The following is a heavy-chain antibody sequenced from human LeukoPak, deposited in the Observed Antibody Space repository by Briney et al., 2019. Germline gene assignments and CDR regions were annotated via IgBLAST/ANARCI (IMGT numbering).Heavy chain of an antibody. CDR2: MYYSGST. CDR3: ARAPYYYDGSGDLFPSFFDC. Sequence: SATLSLTCTVSGGSISSYYWSWIRQPPGKGLEWIGNMYYSGSTNYNPSLKSRVTISVDTSKNQFSLKLSSVTAADTAVYYCARAPYYYDGSGDLFPSFFDCWGQGTLLTVSS. V-gene: IGHV4-59*01. J-gene: IGHJ4*02. CDR1: GGSISSYY. D-gene: IGHD3-22*01.